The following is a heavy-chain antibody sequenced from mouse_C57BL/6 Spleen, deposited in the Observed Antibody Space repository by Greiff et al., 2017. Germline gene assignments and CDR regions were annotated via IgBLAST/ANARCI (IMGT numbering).Heavy chain of an antibody. CDR2: RRSKSSNYAT. J-gene: IGHJ4*01. Sequence: DVKLVESGGGLVQPKGSLKLSCAASGFTFNTYAMHWVRQAPGKGLEWVARRRSKSSNYATYYADSVKDRFTISRDDSQSMLYLQMNNLKTEDTAMYYCVRHYYGSSYRNAMDYWGQGTSVTVSS. CDR1: GFTFNTYA. CDR3: VRHYYGSSYRNAMDY. V-gene: IGHV10-3*01. D-gene: IGHD1-1*01.